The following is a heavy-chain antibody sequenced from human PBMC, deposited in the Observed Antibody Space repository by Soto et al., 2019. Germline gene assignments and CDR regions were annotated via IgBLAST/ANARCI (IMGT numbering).Heavy chain of an antibody. V-gene: IGHV3-53*01. J-gene: IGHJ4*02. Sequence: VRLSCAASGFTVSSNYMSWVRQAPGKGLEWVSVIYSGGSTYYADSVKGRFTISRDNAKNSLYLQMNSLRAEDTAFYYCAKDTGPNWGQGTLVTVSS. CDR1: GFTVSSNY. CDR3: AKDTGPN. CDR2: IYSGGST.